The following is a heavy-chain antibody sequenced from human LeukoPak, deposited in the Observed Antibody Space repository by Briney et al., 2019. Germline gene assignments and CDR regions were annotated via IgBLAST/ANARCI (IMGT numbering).Heavy chain of an antibody. V-gene: IGHV4-59*01. J-gene: IGHJ4*02. CDR3: AREVPAARNFDY. CDR1: GGSISNYY. CDR2: IYYSGST. D-gene: IGHD2-2*01. Sequence: SETLSLTCTVSGGSISNYYWSWIRQPPGKGLEWIGYIYYSGSTNYNPSLKSRVTISVDTSKNQFSLKLSSVTAADTAVYYCAREVPAARNFDYWGQGTLVTVSS.